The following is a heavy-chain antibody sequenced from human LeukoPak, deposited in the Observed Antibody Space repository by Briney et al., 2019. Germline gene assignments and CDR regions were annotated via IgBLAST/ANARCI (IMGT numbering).Heavy chain of an antibody. V-gene: IGHV3-21*01. CDR3: ARVLTTPRGYYFDY. Sequence: GGSLRLSCAASGFTFSSYSMNWVRQAPGKGLEWVSSISSSGSYIYYADSVKGRFTISRDNAKNSLYLQMNSLKAEDTAVYYCARVLTTPRGYYFDYWGQGTLVTVSS. D-gene: IGHD4/OR15-4a*01. CDR1: GFTFSSYS. CDR2: ISSSGSYI. J-gene: IGHJ4*02.